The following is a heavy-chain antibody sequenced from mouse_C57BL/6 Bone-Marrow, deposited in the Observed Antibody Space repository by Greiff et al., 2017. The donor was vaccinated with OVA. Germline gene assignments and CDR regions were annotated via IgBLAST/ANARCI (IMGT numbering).Heavy chain of an antibody. CDR2: ISYDGSN. Sequence: VQLQQSGPGLVKPSQSLSLTCSVTGYSITSGYYWNWIRQFPGNKLEWMGYISYDGSNNYNPSLKNRISITRDTSKNQFFLKLNSVTTEDTATYYCASDVRYFDVWGTGTTVTVSS. V-gene: IGHV3-6*01. CDR3: ASDVRYFDV. CDR1: GYSITSGYY. J-gene: IGHJ1*03.